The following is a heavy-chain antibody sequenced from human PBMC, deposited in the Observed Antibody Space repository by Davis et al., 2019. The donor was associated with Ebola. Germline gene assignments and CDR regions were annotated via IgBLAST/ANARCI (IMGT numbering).Heavy chain of an antibody. Sequence: PGGFLRLSCAASGFSFSNHAMSWVRQAPGKGLQWVSSISISADRTYYADSVKGRFTISRDNFVDTLYLQMNSLRAEDTAVYYCANEIRPNDYWGQGTLVTVSS. CDR1: GFSFSNHA. CDR3: ANEIRPNDY. J-gene: IGHJ4*02. CDR2: ISISADRT. V-gene: IGHV3-23*01.